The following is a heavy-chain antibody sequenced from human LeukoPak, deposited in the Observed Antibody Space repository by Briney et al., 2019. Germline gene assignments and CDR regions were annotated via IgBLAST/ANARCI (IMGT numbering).Heavy chain of an antibody. CDR1: GGSISSYY. V-gene: IGHV4-4*07. CDR2: ICTSGST. D-gene: IGHD6-19*01. CDR3: ARGEQWLVGWDNWFDP. Sequence: SETLSLTCTVSGGSISSYYWSWIRQPAGKGLEWIGRICTSGSTNYNPSLKSRVTMSVDTSKNQFSLKLSSVTAADTAVYYCARGEQWLVGWDNWFDPWGQGTLVTVSS. J-gene: IGHJ5*02.